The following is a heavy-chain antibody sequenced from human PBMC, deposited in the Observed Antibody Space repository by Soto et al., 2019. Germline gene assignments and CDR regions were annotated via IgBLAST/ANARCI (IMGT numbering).Heavy chain of an antibody. CDR2: ISSSSSYI. Sequence: GGSLRLSCAASGFTFSSYSMNWVRQAPGKGLEWVSSISSSSSYIYYADSVKGRFTISRDNAKNSLYLQMNSLRAEDTAVYYCARDTSNERRAVAGRWQYDYWGQGTLVTVSS. CDR1: GFTFSSYS. V-gene: IGHV3-21*01. D-gene: IGHD6-19*01. J-gene: IGHJ4*02. CDR3: ARDTSNERRAVAGRWQYDY.